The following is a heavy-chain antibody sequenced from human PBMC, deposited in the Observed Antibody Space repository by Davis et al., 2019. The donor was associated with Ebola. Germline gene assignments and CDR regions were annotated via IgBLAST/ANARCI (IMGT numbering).Heavy chain of an antibody. D-gene: IGHD1-26*01. CDR3: ARGLSGTYGFDY. CDR1: GFTFSTYE. V-gene: IGHV3-48*03. CDR2: ISSSGVSV. J-gene: IGHJ4*02. Sequence: GGSLRLSCAVSGFTFSTYEMNWVRQAPGKGLEWISYISSSGVSVNYADSVKGRFTISRDNDKESLFLQMNSLRAEDSAVYYCARGLSGTYGFDYWGQGTLVTVSS.